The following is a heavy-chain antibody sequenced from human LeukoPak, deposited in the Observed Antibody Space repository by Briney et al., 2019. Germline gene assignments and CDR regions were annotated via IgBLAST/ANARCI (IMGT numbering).Heavy chain of an antibody. CDR2: IYNSGNT. D-gene: IGHD6-19*01. J-gene: IGHJ6*02. Sequence: PSETLSLTCTVSGGSISSYYWSWIRQPPGKGLEWIGYIYNSGNTYYNPSLKSRVTISVDTSKNQFSLKLTSVTAADTAVYYCARDSLFSSGFSYTYYGLDVWGQGTTVSVSS. V-gene: IGHV4-59*01. CDR1: GGSISSYY. CDR3: ARDSLFSSGFSYTYYGLDV.